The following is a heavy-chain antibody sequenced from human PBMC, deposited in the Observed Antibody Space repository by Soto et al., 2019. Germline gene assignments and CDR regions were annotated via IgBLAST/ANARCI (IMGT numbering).Heavy chain of an antibody. CDR1: GGSVNSGGYY. CDR3: ARGGAPYNWFDP. CDR2: LYSSGNT. Sequence: KPSETLSLTCTVSGGSVNSGGYYWSWIRQPPGKGLEWIGSLYSSGNTGYSPSLKSRVTISLNTSKNQFSLRLSQVTAADTAVYYCARGGAPYNWFDPWGQGTLVTVSS. V-gene: IGHV4-61*08. D-gene: IGHD3-16*01. J-gene: IGHJ5*02.